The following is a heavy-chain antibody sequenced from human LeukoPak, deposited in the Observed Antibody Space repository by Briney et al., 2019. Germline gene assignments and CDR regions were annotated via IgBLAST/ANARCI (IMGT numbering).Heavy chain of an antibody. D-gene: IGHD6-19*01. CDR3: ARIAVADPAPFSLDD. V-gene: IGHV4-39*07. J-gene: IGHJ4*02. Sequence: TEGLLLGCCVSGGSIRSSSYESGWIRQPRGNGLEWLGRIYYSGSTYYNASVKSRVTITVATSKTQCSLKLSSVSAADTAVYYCARIAVADPAPFSLDDWGQGTLVTVSS. CDR2: IYYSGST. CDR1: GGSIRSSSYE.